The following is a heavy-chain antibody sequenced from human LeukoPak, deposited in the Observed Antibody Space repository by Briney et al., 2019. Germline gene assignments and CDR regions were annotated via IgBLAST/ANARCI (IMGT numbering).Heavy chain of an antibody. CDR3: ARSMSKYYYDENYFDY. CDR2: TYYRSKWYN. D-gene: IGHD3-22*01. CDR1: GDSVSSNSAA. Sequence: SQTLSLTCAISGDSVSSNSAAWNWLRQSPSRGLEWLGRTYYRSKWYNDYAVSVKSRITINPDTSKNQFSLQLNSVTPEDTAVYYCARSMSKYYYDENYFDYWGQGTLVTVSS. V-gene: IGHV6-1*01. J-gene: IGHJ4*02.